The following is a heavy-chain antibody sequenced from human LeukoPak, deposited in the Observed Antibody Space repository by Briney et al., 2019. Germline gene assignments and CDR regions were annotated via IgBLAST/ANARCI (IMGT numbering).Heavy chain of an antibody. D-gene: IGHD3-10*01. CDR3: ARVEYYGSGSYYGTGKY. J-gene: IGHJ4*02. Sequence: GGSLRLSCAASGFTFSSYSMNWVRQAPGKGLEWVSSISSSSSYIYYADSVKGRFTISRDNAKNSLYLRMNSLRAEDTAVYYCARVEYYGSGSYYGTGKYWGQGTLVTVSS. V-gene: IGHV3-21*01. CDR1: GFTFSSYS. CDR2: ISSSSSYI.